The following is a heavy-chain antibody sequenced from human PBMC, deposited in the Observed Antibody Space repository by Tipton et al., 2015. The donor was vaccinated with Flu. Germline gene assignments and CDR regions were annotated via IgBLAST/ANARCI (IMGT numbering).Heavy chain of an antibody. Sequence: GSLRLSCTASSFTFSSYWMDWVRQAPGKGLEWVANINQGGSEKYSVDSVKGRFTISRDNAKNSLCLQMNSLRAEDTAVYYCTRALDYWGQGTPVTVSS. CDR3: TRALDY. J-gene: IGHJ4*02. V-gene: IGHV3-7*01. CDR1: SFTFSSYW. CDR2: INQGGSEK.